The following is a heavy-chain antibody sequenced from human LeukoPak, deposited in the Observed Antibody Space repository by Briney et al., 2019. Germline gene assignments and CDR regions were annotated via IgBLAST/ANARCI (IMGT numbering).Heavy chain of an antibody. CDR3: AKDISGGLWFGGFDYFDY. Sequence: GRSLRLSCAASGFTFSSYAMSWVRQAPAKGLELVSAISGSGGSTYYADSVKGRFTISRDNSKNTLYLQMNSLRAEDTAVYYCAKDISGGLWFGGFDYFDYWGQGTLVTVSS. CDR1: GFTFSSYA. J-gene: IGHJ4*02. CDR2: ISGSGGST. V-gene: IGHV3-23*01. D-gene: IGHD3-10*01.